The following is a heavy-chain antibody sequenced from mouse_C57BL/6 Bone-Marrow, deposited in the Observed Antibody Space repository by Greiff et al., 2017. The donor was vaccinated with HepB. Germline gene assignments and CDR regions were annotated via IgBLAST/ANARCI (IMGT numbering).Heavy chain of an antibody. Sequence: EVMLVESGEGLVKPGGSLKLSCAASGFTFSSYAMSWVRQTPEKRLEWVAYISSGGDYIYYADTVKGRFTISRDNARNTLYLQMSSLKSEDTAMYYCTREILRGDAMDYWGQGTSVTVSS. CDR3: TREILRGDAMDY. D-gene: IGHD1-1*01. J-gene: IGHJ4*01. CDR1: GFTFSSYA. V-gene: IGHV5-9-1*02. CDR2: ISSGGDYI.